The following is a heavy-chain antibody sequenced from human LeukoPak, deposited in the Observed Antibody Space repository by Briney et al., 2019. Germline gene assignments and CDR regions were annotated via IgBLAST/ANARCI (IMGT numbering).Heavy chain of an antibody. V-gene: IGHV1-2*02. J-gene: IGHJ4*02. CDR1: GYTFTGYY. CDR3: TRDGGNSGFDY. D-gene: IGHD4-23*01. CDR2: INPKSGGT. Sequence: ASVTVSCKASGYTFTGYYMHWVRQAPGQGLEWMGWINPKSGGTKYAQKFQGRVTMTRDTSISTAYMELSSLKSDDTAVYYCTRDGGNSGFDYWGQGALVTVSS.